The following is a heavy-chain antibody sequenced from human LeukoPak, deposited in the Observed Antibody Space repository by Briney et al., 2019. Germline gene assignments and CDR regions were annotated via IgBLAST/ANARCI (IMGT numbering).Heavy chain of an antibody. CDR1: GYTFTSYG. D-gene: IGHD6-13*01. J-gene: IGHJ6*04. Sequence: GASVKVSCKASGYTFTSYGISWVRQAPGQGLEWMGLISAYNGNTNYAQKLQGRVTMTTDTSTSTAYMELRSLRSDDTAVYYCARGARIAAAGRASGMDVWGKGTTVTVSS. V-gene: IGHV1-18*04. CDR3: ARGARIAAAGRASGMDV. CDR2: ISAYNGNT.